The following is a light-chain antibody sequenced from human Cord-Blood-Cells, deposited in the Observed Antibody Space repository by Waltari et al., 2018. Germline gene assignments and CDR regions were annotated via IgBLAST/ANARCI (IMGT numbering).Light chain of an antibody. Sequence: QSALTQPASVSGSPGQSITISCTGTSSDVGGYNYVSWYQQHPGKAPKLMIYDVSNRPSGVSKRFPGSKSGNTASLTISGLQAEDEADYYCSSYTSSSTRVFGGGTKLTVL. J-gene: IGLJ3*02. CDR1: SSDVGGYNY. V-gene: IGLV2-14*01. CDR2: DVS. CDR3: SSYTSSSTRV.